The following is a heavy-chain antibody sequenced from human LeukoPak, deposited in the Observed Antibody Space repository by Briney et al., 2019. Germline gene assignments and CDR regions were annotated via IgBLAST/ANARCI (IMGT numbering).Heavy chain of an antibody. V-gene: IGHV3-23*01. CDR1: GFTFSSYA. D-gene: IGHD6-13*01. Sequence: GGSLRLSCAASGFTFSSYAMSWVRQAPGKGLEWVSAISGGGFNTYSADSVKGRFTLSRDSSKNTLFLQMNSLRAEDTALYYCAKATSSTWYNYDYWGQGTLVTVSS. CDR2: ISGGGFNT. CDR3: AKATSSTWYNYDY. J-gene: IGHJ4*02.